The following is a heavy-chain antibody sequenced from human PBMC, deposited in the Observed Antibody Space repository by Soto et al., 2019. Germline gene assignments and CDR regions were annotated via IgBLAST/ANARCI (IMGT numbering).Heavy chain of an antibody. Sequence: GGSLRLSCIASGFTFGDYAMSWFRQAPGKGLEWVGLIRAKGYGGTTEYAASVKGRITISRDDSGSVAYLQMNSLKTEDTAVYYCTRGRYGDYYYYYMDVWGKGTTVTVSS. V-gene: IGHV3-49*03. J-gene: IGHJ6*03. CDR1: GFTFGDYA. D-gene: IGHD4-17*01. CDR2: IRAKGYGGTT. CDR3: TRGRYGDYYYYYMDV.